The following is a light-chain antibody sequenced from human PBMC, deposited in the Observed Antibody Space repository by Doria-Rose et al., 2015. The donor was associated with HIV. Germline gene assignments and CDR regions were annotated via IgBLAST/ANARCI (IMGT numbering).Light chain of an antibody. J-gene: IGKJ3*01. V-gene: IGKV4-1*01. CDR1: QSLLYTSKNY. CDR2: WAS. Sequence: DIQVTQSPESLGMSLGERATLNCKSNQSLLYTSKNYLAWYQQKQGQPPKLLIYWASTRQSGVPARFSGSGSGTDFTLTISSLEAEDVAVYYCQQYYDTPSFGPGTTVDIK. CDR3: QQYYDTPS.